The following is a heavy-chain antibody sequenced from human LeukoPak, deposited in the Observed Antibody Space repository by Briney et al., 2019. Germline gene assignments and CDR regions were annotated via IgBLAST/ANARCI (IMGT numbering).Heavy chain of an antibody. CDR1: GFPFSSHG. D-gene: IGHD2-2*01. CDR3: AHGAMYQLDY. Sequence: QSGGSLRLSCAASGFPFSSHGMSWVRQAPGKGLEWVSGIIGGGGSTYYADSVKGRFTISGDNSRNTLFLQMNSLRAEDTAVYYCAHGAMYQLDYWGQGTLVTVSS. CDR2: IIGGGGST. V-gene: IGHV3-23*01. J-gene: IGHJ4*02.